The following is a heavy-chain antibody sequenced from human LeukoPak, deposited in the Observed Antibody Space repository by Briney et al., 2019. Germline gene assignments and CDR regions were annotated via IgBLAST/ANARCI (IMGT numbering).Heavy chain of an antibody. Sequence: AGGSLRLSCAVSGFRFSQYGMHWVRQAPGKGLEWVAVIWYDGSNKNYADSVKGRFSISRDNSKNTLYLQMNSLRAEDTAVYYCARAYDILTDFDYWGQGTLVTVSS. CDR1: GFRFSQYG. CDR3: ARAYDILTDFDY. CDR2: IWYDGSNK. D-gene: IGHD3-9*01. V-gene: IGHV3-33*01. J-gene: IGHJ4*02.